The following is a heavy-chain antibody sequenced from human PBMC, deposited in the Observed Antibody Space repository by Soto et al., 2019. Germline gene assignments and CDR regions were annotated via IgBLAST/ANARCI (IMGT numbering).Heavy chain of an antibody. CDR1: GYTFSKYW. D-gene: IGHD3-10*01. V-gene: IGHV5-51*01. CDR2: IYPGDSDA. J-gene: IGHJ4*02. CDR3: ARQGGEYNTMSDY. Sequence: GESLKISCKGSGYTFSKYWIGWVRQTPGKGLEWMGIIYPGDSDARYSPSFEGQVTFSVDKSINNAYLQWNSLKASDTAMYYCARQGGEYNTMSDYWGQGTLVTVSS.